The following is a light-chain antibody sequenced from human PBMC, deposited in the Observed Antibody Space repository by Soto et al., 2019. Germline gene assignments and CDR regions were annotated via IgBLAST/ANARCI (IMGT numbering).Light chain of an antibody. Sequence: QSVLTQPASVSGSPGQSITISCTGTSSDVGGYNYVSWYQQHPGKAPKLMIYDVSNRPSGVSNRFSGSKSGNTASLTISGFQAEDEADYYCSSYISSSTLLYVFGTGTKVTVL. V-gene: IGLV2-14*01. J-gene: IGLJ1*01. CDR2: DVS. CDR1: SSDVGGYNY. CDR3: SSYISSSTLLYV.